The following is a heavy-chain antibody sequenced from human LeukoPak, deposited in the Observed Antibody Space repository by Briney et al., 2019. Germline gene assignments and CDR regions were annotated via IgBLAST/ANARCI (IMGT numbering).Heavy chain of an antibody. Sequence: GGSLKISCKGSGYSFTSYWIGWVRQMSGKSLEWMGIIYPGDSDTRYSPSFQGQVTISVDKTTSTAYLQWSSLKASDTAMFYCAAGGGSFDYWGQGTLVTVSS. J-gene: IGHJ4*02. CDR1: GYSFTSYW. V-gene: IGHV5-51*01. CDR3: AAGGGSFDY. D-gene: IGHD3-16*01. CDR2: IYPGDSDT.